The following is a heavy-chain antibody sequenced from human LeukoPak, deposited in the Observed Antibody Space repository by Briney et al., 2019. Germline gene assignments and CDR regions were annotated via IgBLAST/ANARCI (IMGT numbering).Heavy chain of an antibody. CDR1: GYTFTSYG. Sequence: ASVKVSCKASGYTFTSYGISWVRQAPGQGLEWMGWISAYNGNTNYAQKLQGRVTMTTDTSTSTAYMELRSLRSDDPAVYYCASLNYYGSGSYYYYYMDVWGKGTTVTVSS. CDR3: ASLNYYGSGSYYYYYMDV. V-gene: IGHV1-18*01. J-gene: IGHJ6*03. CDR2: ISAYNGNT. D-gene: IGHD3-10*01.